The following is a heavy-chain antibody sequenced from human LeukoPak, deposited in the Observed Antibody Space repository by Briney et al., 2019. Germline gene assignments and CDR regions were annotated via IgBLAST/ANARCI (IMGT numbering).Heavy chain of an antibody. Sequence: GGSLRLSCAASGIAFSNHWMHWARQAPGKGLEWVSWINNDGSYAVYADSVRARFTISRDNAKNTLYLQMNSLRPEDTAVYYCARDRPHNWFDPWGQGTLVTVSS. CDR3: ARDRPHNWFDP. J-gene: IGHJ5*02. V-gene: IGHV3-74*01. CDR1: GIAFSNHW. CDR2: INNDGSYA.